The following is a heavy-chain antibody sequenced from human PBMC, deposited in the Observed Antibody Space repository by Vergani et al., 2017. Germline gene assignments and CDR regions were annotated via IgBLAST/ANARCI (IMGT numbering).Heavy chain of an antibody. D-gene: IGHD2-2*02. Sequence: QVQLQESGPGLVKPSQTLSLTCTVSGGSISSGDYYWSWIRQPPGKGLEWIGYIYYSGSTYYNPSHKSRVTISVDTSKNQFSLKLSSVTAADTAVYYCAREIVVVPAAILDWGQGTLVTVSS. CDR2: IYYSGST. J-gene: IGHJ4*02. CDR3: AREIVVVPAAILD. CDR1: GGSISSGDYY. V-gene: IGHV4-30-4*01.